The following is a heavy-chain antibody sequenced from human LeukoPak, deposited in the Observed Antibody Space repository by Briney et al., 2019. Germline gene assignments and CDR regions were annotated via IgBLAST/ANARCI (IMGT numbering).Heavy chain of an antibody. D-gene: IGHD3-22*01. CDR1: GFTFSSYS. CDR3: ARDSERITMIYSSGYFGAFDI. CDR2: ISSSSSYI. J-gene: IGHJ3*02. Sequence: PGGSLRLSCAASGFTFSSYSMNWVRQAPGKGLEWVSSISSSSSYIYYADSVKGRFTISRDNAKNSLYLQMNSLRAEDTAVYYCARDSERITMIYSSGYFGAFDIWGQGTMVTVSS. V-gene: IGHV3-21*01.